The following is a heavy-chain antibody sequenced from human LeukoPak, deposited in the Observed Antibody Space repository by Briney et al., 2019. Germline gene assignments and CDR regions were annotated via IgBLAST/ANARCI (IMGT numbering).Heavy chain of an antibody. CDR2: IWYDGSNK. Sequence: PGRSLRLSCAASGFTFSSYGMHWDRQAPGKGLERVAVIWYDGSNKYYADSVKGRFTISRDNSKNTLYLQMNSLRAEDTAVYYCARGMTGQQLVYYYYYYMDVWGKGTTVTVSS. J-gene: IGHJ6*03. V-gene: IGHV3-33*01. CDR3: ARGMTGQQLVYYYYYYMDV. D-gene: IGHD6-13*01. CDR1: GFTFSSYG.